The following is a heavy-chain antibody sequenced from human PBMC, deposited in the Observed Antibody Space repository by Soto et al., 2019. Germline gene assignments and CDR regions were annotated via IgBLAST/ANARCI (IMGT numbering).Heavy chain of an antibody. CDR2: FDPEDGET. CDR3: ATEKSYYYDSSGYSVSCYFDY. D-gene: IGHD3-22*01. V-gene: IGHV1-24*01. CDR1: GYTLTELS. J-gene: IGHJ4*02. Sequence: ASVKVSCKVSGYTLTELSMHWVRRAPGKGLEWMGGFDPEDGETIYAQKFQGRVTMTEDTSTDTAYMELSSLRSEDTAVYYCATEKSYYYDSSGYSVSCYFDYWGQGTLVTVSS.